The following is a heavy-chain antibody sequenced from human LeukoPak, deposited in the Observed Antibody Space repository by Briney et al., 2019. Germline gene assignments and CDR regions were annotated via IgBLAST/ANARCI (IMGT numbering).Heavy chain of an antibody. J-gene: IGHJ4*02. V-gene: IGHV1-46*01. D-gene: IGHD1-26*01. CDR2: INPSGGST. CDR1: GYAFTNYY. CDR3: ARRNSHIGSYRPSYYFDY. Sequence: ASVKVSCKSSGYAFTNYYMHWVRQAPGQGLEWMGIINPSGGSTIHAQKFQGRVTMTRDTSTSTIYMELSSLRSEDTAVYYCARRNSHIGSYRPSYYFDYWGQGTLVTVSS.